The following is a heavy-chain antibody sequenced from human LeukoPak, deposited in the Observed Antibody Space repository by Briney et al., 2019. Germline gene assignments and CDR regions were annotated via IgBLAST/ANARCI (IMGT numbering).Heavy chain of an antibody. V-gene: IGHV1-18*01. CDR3: TRDLGVDTTMIFFDY. CDR2: SSAYNGNT. D-gene: IGHD5-18*01. Sequence: GASVKVSCKASGYTFTSSGISWVRQAPGQGLEWMGWSSAYNGNTNYAQKFQGRVTMTTDTSTSTAYMEVRSLRSDDTAVYYCTRDLGVDTTMIFFDYWGQGSLVTVSS. J-gene: IGHJ4*02. CDR1: GYTFTSSG.